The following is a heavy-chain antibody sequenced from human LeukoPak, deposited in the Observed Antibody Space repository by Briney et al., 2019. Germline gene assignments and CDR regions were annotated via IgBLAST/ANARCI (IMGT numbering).Heavy chain of an antibody. CDR3: AKDFKAGSGSYYSFYYYGMDV. J-gene: IGHJ6*02. D-gene: IGHD3-10*01. CDR2: ISWNSGSI. Sequence: GGSLRLSCAASGFTFDDYAMHWVRQAPGKGLEWVSGISWNSGSIGYADSVKGRFTISRDNAKNSLYLQMNSLRAEDTALYYCAKDFKAGSGSYYSFYYYGMDVWGQGTTVTVSS. V-gene: IGHV3-9*01. CDR1: GFTFDDYA.